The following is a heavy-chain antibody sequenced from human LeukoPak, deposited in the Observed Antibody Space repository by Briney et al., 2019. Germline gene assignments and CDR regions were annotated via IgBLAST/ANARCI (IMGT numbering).Heavy chain of an antibody. D-gene: IGHD2-15*01. V-gene: IGHV1-18*01. CDR2: ISAYNGNT. CDR1: GYTFTSYG. J-gene: IGHJ3*02. Sequence: ASVKVSFKASGYTFTSYGISWVRQAPGQGLEWMGWISAYNGNTNYAQKLQGRVTMTTDTSTSTAYMELRSLRSDDTAVYYCARARCSGGSCGAFDIWGQGTMVTVSS. CDR3: ARARCSGGSCGAFDI.